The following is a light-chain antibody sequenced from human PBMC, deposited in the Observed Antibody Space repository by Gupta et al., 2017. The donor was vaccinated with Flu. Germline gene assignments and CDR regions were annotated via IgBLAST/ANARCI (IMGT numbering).Light chain of an antibody. Sequence: EIVLTQSPATLSLSPGERATLSCRASESVDTYLAWYQLKPGQAPRLVMYDAPKRATGIPARFSGSGSGTDFTLTISGLQSEDFAVYYCQQRSNWPRTFGQGTKLEIK. CDR1: ESVDTY. CDR3: QQRSNWPRT. J-gene: IGKJ2*01. CDR2: DAP. V-gene: IGKV3-11*01.